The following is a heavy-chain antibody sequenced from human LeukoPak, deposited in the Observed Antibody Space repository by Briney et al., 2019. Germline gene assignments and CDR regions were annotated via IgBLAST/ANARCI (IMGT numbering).Heavy chain of an antibody. V-gene: IGHV1-69*13. CDR2: IIPIFGTA. CDR3: VTAATSRVFDY. J-gene: IGHJ4*02. CDR1: GGTFSSYA. D-gene: IGHD6-13*01. Sequence: SVKVSCKASGGTFSSYAISWVRQAPGQGLEWMGGIIPIFGTANYARKFQGRVTITADESTSTAYMELSSLRSEDTAVYYCVTAATSRVFDYWGQGTLVTVSS.